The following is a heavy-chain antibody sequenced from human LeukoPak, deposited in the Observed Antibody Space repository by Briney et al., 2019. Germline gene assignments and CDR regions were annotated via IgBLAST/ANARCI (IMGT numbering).Heavy chain of an antibody. D-gene: IGHD2-2*01. CDR3: ARIMTGYCSSTSCSYCYGMDV. Sequence: SETLSLTCTVSGGSISSYYWSWIRQPPGKGLEWIGYIYYSGSTNYNPSLKSRVTISVDTSKNQFSLKLSSVTAADTAVYYCARIMTGYCSSTSCSYCYGMDVWGQGTTATVSS. CDR1: GGSISSYY. CDR2: IYYSGST. V-gene: IGHV4-59*01. J-gene: IGHJ6*02.